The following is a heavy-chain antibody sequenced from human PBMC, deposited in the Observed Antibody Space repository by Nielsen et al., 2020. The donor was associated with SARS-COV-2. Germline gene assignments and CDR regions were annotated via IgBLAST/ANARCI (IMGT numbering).Heavy chain of an antibody. V-gene: IGHV3-30*03. D-gene: IGHD6-13*01. CDR2: ISYDGSDE. CDR3: ARGPEQQLVPEFFQH. CDR1: GFTFSTYG. J-gene: IGHJ1*01. Sequence: GESLKISCAASGFTFSTYGIHWVRQAPGKGLEWVATISYDGSDEHYADSVKGRFTISRDNSKNTLYLQMNSLRAEDTAVYYCARGPEQQLVPEFFQHWGQGTLVSVSS.